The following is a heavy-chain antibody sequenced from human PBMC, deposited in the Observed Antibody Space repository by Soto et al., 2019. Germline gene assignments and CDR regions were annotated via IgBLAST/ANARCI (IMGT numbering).Heavy chain of an antibody. CDR3: VSYIFGRGFEI. J-gene: IGHJ3*02. Sequence: QVQLVQSGAEVKKPGASVKVSCKASGDTFTNLDLNWVRQATGQGLEWVGWMHANTGNRGYAQKFQDRVTLTRDTSISTAYMEVSSLRSEDTAVYYCVSYIFGRGFEIWGQATKVTVSS. D-gene: IGHD2-21*01. CDR1: GDTFTNLD. V-gene: IGHV1-8*01. CDR2: MHANTGNR.